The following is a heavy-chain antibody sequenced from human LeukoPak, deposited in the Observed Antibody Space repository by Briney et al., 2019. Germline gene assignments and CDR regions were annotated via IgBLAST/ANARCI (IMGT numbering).Heavy chain of an antibody. J-gene: IGHJ4*02. CDR3: AKQLGYCSDGSCYFPY. Sequence: GGSLRLSCAASGFTFSSSAMSWVRQAPGKGLEWVSAISNDGGYTYYADSVQGRFTISRDNPKSTLCLQMNSLRAEDTAVYYCAKQLGYCSDGSCYFPYWGQGTLVTVSS. V-gene: IGHV3-23*01. CDR2: ISNDGGYT. D-gene: IGHD2-15*01. CDR1: GFTFSSSA.